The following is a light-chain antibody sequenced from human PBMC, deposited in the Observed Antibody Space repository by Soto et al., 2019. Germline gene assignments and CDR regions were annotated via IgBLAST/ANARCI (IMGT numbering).Light chain of an antibody. CDR2: DAT. CDR3: QQRSDWPPFT. J-gene: IGKJ2*01. Sequence: EIVLTQSPATLSLSPGERATLSCRASQSVSNYLAWYQQKPGQAPRLLIYDATNRATGIPARFSGSGSGTDFTLTIISREPDDFSVYYCQQRSDWPPFTFGQGTKLEI. CDR1: QSVSNY. V-gene: IGKV3-11*01.